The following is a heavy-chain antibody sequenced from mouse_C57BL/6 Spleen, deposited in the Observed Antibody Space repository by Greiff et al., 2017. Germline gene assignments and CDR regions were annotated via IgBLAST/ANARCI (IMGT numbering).Heavy chain of an antibody. CDR3: VRGRGSYPYCDY. D-gene: IGHD1-1*02. V-gene: IGHV10-3*01. J-gene: IGHJ2*01. CDR2: IRSKSSNYAT. CDR1: GFTFNTYA. Sequence: DVLLVESGGGLVQPKGSLKLSCAASGFTFNTYAMHWVRQAPGKGLEWVARIRSKSSNYATYYAVSVKDRFTISRDDSQSILYLQMNIQKTEDTAMDYCVRGRGSYPYCDYWGQGTTLTVSS.